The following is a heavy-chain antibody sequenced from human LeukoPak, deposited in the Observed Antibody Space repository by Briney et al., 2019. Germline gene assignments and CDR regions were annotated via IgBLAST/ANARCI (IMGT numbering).Heavy chain of an antibody. CDR2: IIPIFGTA. Sequence: ASVKVSCKASGGTFSSYAISWVRQAPGQGLEWMGGIIPIFGTANYAQKFQGRVTITADESTSTAYMELSSLRSEDTAVYYCARDLVVYDFWSGYYQNGYFDYWGQGTLVTVSS. D-gene: IGHD3-3*01. CDR3: ARDLVVYDFWSGYYQNGYFDY. V-gene: IGHV1-69*13. CDR1: GGTFSSYA. J-gene: IGHJ4*02.